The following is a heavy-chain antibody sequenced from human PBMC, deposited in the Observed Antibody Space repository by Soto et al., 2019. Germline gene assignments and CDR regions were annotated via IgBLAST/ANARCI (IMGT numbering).Heavy chain of an antibody. CDR1: GFTFSSYG. CDR2: ISYDGSNK. J-gene: IGHJ4*02. D-gene: IGHD6-13*01. CDR3: AKGGNSSSWFDY. V-gene: IGHV3-30*18. Sequence: QVQLVESGGGVVQPGRSLRLSCAASGFTFSSYGMHWVRQAPGKGLEWVAVISYDGSNKYYADSVKGRFTISRDNSKNTLYLHMNSPRAEDTAVYYCAKGGNSSSWFDYWGQGTLVTVSS.